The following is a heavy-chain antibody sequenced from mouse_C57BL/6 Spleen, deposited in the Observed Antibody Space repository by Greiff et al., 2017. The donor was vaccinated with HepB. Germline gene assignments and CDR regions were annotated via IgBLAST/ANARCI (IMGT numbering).Heavy chain of an antibody. D-gene: IGHD3-2*02. CDR1: GYTFTSYW. CDR2: IDPSDSYT. J-gene: IGHJ2*01. CDR3: ARKAQTFDY. Sequence: QVQLQQPGAELVKPGASVKLSCKASGYTFTSYWMQWVKQRPGQGLEWIGEIDPSDSYTNYNQKFKGKATLTVDTSSSTAYMQLSRLTSEDSAVYYCARKAQTFDYWGQGTTLTVS. V-gene: IGHV1-50*01.